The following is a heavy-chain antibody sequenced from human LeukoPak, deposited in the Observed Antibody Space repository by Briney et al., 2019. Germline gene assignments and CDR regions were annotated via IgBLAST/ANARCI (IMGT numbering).Heavy chain of an antibody. V-gene: IGHV3-53*01. J-gene: IGHJ5*02. CDR3: ARDLPGCA. CDR2: IYSGGST. Sequence: EGSLRLSCAASGFNVSSNYMSWVRQAPGKGLEWVSVIYSGGSTYYADSVKGRFTISRDNSKNTLYLQMNSLSAEDTAVYYCARDLPGCAWGQGTLVTVSS. CDR1: GFNVSSNY. D-gene: IGHD5/OR15-5a*01.